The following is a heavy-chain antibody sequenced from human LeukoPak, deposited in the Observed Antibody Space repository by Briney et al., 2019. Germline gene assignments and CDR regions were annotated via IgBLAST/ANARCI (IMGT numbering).Heavy chain of an antibody. CDR3: ARDHNYAFDN. J-gene: IGHJ4*02. Sequence: GGSLRLSCAASGFPFNEYSMNWVRRAPGKGLEWISYIGISSGNTKYADSVKGRFTISGDNAKKSLYLQMNSLRVEDTAVYYCARDHNYAFDNWGQGTPVTVSS. D-gene: IGHD1-1*01. CDR1: GFPFNEYS. CDR2: IGISSGNT. V-gene: IGHV3-11*06.